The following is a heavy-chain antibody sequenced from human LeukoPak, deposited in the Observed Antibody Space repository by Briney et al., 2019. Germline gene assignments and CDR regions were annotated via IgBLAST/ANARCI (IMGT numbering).Heavy chain of an antibody. V-gene: IGHV3-15*01. CDR2: IKSKTDGGTT. J-gene: IGHJ4*02. D-gene: IGHD2-8*01. Sequence: GGSLRLSCAASGFTFSNAWMSWVRQAPGKGLEWVGRIKSKTDGGTTDYAAPVKGRFTISRDDSKNTLYLQMNSLNTEDTAVYYCTTGLVFDCTSGVCLNYFKYWGQGPLVTGSS. CDR3: TTGLVFDCTSGVCLNYFKY. CDR1: GFTFSNAW.